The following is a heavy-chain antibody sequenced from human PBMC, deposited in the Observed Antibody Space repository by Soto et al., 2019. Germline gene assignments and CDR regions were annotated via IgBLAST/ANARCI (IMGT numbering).Heavy chain of an antibody. Sequence: SETLSLTCTVSGGSISSDYWSWIRQPPGKGLEWIGYIYYSGRTNYNPSLNSRVTISQGTSNNQFSPQLSSVTAAHTAVYYCSRLNYSGAGMAYYSYAMAVSRQGTTVTVS. CDR1: GGSISSDY. J-gene: IGHJ6*02. CDR2: IYYSGRT. V-gene: IGHV4-59*01. D-gene: IGHD3-10*01. CDR3: SRLNYSGAGMAYYSYAMAV.